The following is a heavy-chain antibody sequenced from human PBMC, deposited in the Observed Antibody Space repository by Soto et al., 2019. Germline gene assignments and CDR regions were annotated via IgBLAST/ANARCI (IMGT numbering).Heavy chain of an antibody. CDR2: IHSSGRT. CDR1: GGSIGGYC. CDR3: VKVDWLIVGQAFDI. V-gene: IGHV4-4*07. Sequence: SETLSLTCTVSGGSIGGYCWSWIRQSAGKGLEWIGRIHSSGRTNYNPSLNSRVSMSVDVSKSQFALNLTSVTAADTAVYYCVKVDWLIVGQAFDIWGQGTMVTVSS. J-gene: IGHJ3*02. D-gene: IGHD1-26*01.